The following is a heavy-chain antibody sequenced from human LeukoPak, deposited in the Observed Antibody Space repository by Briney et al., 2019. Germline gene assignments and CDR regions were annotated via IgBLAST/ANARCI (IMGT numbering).Heavy chain of an antibody. Sequence: SETLSLTCAVYGGSFSGYYWSWIRQPPGKGLEWIGEINHSGSTNYNPSLKSRVTISVDTSKNQFSLKLSSVTAADTAVYYCVRSLGGTDSWGQGTLVTVSS. D-gene: IGHD1-26*01. CDR3: VRSLGGTDS. J-gene: IGHJ4*02. CDR1: GGSFSGYY. V-gene: IGHV4-34*01. CDR2: INHSGST.